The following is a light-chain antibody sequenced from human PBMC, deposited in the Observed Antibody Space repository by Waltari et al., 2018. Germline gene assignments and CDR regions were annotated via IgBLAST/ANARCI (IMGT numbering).Light chain of an antibody. CDR3: SAWDSSLSAYVV. V-gene: IGLV10-54*04. Sequence: QAGLTQPPSVSKGLRQTATLTCTGNSNNAGNQGAAWLQQHQGHPPKLLSYRNNNRPSGISERFSASRSGNTASLTITGRQPEDEADYYCSAWDSSLSAYVVFGGGTKLTVL. J-gene: IGLJ2*01. CDR1: SNNAGNQG. CDR2: RNN.